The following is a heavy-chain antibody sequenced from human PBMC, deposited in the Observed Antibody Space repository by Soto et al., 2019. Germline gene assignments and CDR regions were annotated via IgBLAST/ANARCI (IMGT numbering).Heavy chain of an antibody. Sequence: QLQLVQSAAEVKKPGASGRVSCKAYGYPFIKYGISWIRQAPEQGLEWMGWIKVDSGYTNYAQKFQGRVTRTADTSSDTDFMELRRLSRDDTAVYFCATSSVAGFDPWGQGNLVSVSS. CDR3: ATSSVAGFDP. V-gene: IGHV1-18*04. J-gene: IGHJ5*02. CDR1: GYPFIKYG. CDR2: IKVDSGYT.